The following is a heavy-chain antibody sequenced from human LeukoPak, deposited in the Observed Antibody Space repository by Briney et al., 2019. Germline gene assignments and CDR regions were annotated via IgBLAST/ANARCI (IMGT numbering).Heavy chain of an antibody. V-gene: IGHV4-34*01. D-gene: IGHD5-24*01. Sequence: PSETLSLTCAVYGGSFSGYYWSWIRQPPGKGLEWIGEINHSGSTSYNPSLKCRVTISVDTSKNQFSLKLSSVTAADTAVYYCARGLRNGYSNSWGQGTLVTVSS. CDR1: GGSFSGYY. CDR2: INHSGST. CDR3: ARGLRNGYSNS. J-gene: IGHJ4*02.